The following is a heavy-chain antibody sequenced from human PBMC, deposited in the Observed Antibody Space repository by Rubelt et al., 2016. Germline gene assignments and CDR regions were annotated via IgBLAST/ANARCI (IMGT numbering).Heavy chain of an antibody. Sequence: QVQLQESGPGLVKPSETLSLTCTVSGYSINNGYYWGWIRQPPGKGLEWIASFFHDGSTKYNPSLKSRVPISRDGSKNQFSLNLSAVTAADTAVYYCARRRRYSGSSYWYFDLWGRGTLVTVSS. CDR2: FFHDGST. J-gene: IGHJ2*01. CDR3: ARRRRYSGSSYWYFDL. CDR1: GYSINNGYY. V-gene: IGHV4-38-2*02. D-gene: IGHD1-26*01.